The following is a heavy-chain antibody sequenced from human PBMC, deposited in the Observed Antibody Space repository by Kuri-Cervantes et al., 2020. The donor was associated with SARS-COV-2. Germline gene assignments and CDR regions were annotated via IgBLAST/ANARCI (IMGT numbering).Heavy chain of an antibody. Sequence: SETLSLTCTVSGYSISSGYYWGWIRQPPGKGLEWIGSIYHSGSTYYNPSLKSRVTISVDTSKNQFSLKLSSVTAADTAVYCCARTYDTVTGDAFDIWGQGTMVTVSS. D-gene: IGHD4-11*01. CDR3: ARTYDTVTGDAFDI. V-gene: IGHV4-38-2*02. CDR2: IYHSGST. CDR1: GYSISSGYY. J-gene: IGHJ3*02.